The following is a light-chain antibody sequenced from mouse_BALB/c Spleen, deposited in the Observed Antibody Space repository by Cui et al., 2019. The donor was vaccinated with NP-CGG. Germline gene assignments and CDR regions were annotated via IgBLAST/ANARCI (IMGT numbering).Light chain of an antibody. V-gene: IGLV1*01. CDR2: GTN. J-gene: IGLJ1*01. CDR3: ALWYSNHWV. Sequence: QAVVTQEYALTTSPGETVTLTCRSSTGAVTTSNYANWVQEKPDHLFTGLIGGTNNRAPGVPARFSSSLIGDKAALTITGAQTEDEAIYFCALWYSNHWVFGGGTKLTVL. CDR1: TGAVTTSNY.